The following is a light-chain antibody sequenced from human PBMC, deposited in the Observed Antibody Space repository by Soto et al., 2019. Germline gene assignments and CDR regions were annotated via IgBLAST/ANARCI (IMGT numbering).Light chain of an antibody. CDR2: GNS. CDR3: LAYDSSLSGYV. J-gene: IGLJ1*01. V-gene: IGLV1-40*01. Sequence: QSVLTQPPSVSGAPGQRVTISCTGSSSNIGAGYDVHWYQQLPGTAPKLLIYGNSNRPSGVPDRFSGSKSGTSATLAITGLRAEDEADYYCLAYDSSLSGYVFGTGTKLTVL. CDR1: SSNIGAGYD.